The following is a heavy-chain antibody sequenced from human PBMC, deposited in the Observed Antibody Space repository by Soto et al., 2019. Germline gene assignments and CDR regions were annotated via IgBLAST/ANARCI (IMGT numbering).Heavy chain of an antibody. CDR3: AKVDYDASGSYYDS. Sequence: QVQLVESGGGVVQPGMSLRLSCVASGFTFSSRGMHWVRQAPGKGLEWVAVVASHGRTTFYADSVKGRFTVSRDNSKDTVYLQMDTLRVEDTAMYYCAKVDYDASGSYYDSWGQGTLVTVS. J-gene: IGHJ4*02. CDR1: GFTFSSRG. V-gene: IGHV3-30-3*02. D-gene: IGHD3-10*01. CDR2: VASHGRTT.